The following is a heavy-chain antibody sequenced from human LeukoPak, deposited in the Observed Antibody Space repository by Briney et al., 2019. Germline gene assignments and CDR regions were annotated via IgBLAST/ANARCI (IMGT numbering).Heavy chain of an antibody. CDR1: GGSFSGYY. D-gene: IGHD6-6*01. CDR3: ARGANNSSSPTYYFDY. V-gene: IGHV4-34*01. CDR2: INHSGST. J-gene: IGHJ4*02. Sequence: SETLSLTCAVYGGSFSGYYWSWIRQPPGKGLEWIGEINHSGSTNYNPSLKSRVTISVDTSKNQFSLKLSSVTAADTAVYYCARGANNSSSPTYYFDYWGQGTLVTVSS.